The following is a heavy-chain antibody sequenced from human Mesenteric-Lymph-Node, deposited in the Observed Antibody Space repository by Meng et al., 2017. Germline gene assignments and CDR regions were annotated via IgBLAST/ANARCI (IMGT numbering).Heavy chain of an antibody. J-gene: IGHJ4*02. D-gene: IGHD5-24*01. CDR2: ISYDGSNK. CDR1: GFTFSSYA. Sequence: QVRVVESGGGVVQPGRSLRLSCAASGFTFSSYAMHWVRQAPGKGLEWVAVISYDGSNKYYADSVKGRFTISRDNSKNTLYLQMNSLRAEDTAVYYCARRPDGYNGDYWGQGILVTVSS. V-gene: IGHV3-30*01. CDR3: ARRPDGYNGDY.